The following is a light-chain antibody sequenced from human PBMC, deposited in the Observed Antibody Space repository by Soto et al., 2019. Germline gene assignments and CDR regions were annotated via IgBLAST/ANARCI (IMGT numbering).Light chain of an antibody. CDR2: GNS. CDR3: QSYDSSRSGVV. V-gene: IGLV1-40*01. CDR1: SSNIGAGYD. J-gene: IGLJ2*01. Sequence: QSVLTQPPSVSGAPGQRVTISCTGSSSNIGAGYDVHWYQQLPGTAPKLLIYGNSNRPSGVPDRFSGSKSGTSASLAITVLQAEDEADYYCQSYDSSRSGVVFGGGTKVPVL.